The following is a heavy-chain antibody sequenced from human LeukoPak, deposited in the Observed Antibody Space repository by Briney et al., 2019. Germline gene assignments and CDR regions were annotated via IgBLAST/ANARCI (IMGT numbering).Heavy chain of an antibody. D-gene: IGHD6-19*01. Sequence: GGSLRLSCAASGFTFSSYEMNWVRQAPGKGLEWVSYISSSGSTIYYADSVKGRFTISRDNSKNTLYLQMNSLRAEDTAVYYCAKRSAESSGYFNYWGQGILVTVSS. J-gene: IGHJ4*02. CDR1: GFTFSSYE. CDR3: AKRSAESSGYFNY. V-gene: IGHV3-48*03. CDR2: ISSSGSTI.